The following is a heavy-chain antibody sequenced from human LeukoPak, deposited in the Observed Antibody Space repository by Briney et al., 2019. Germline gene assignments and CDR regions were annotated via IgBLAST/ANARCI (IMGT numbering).Heavy chain of an antibody. J-gene: IGHJ4*02. Sequence: GGSLRLSCAASGFTFSSYWMHWVRQAPGKGLVWVSRINSDGSSTSYADSVKGRFTISRDNAKKTLYLQMNSLRAEDTAVYYCARTFPGYSSGCPDYWGQGTLVTVSS. V-gene: IGHV3-74*01. CDR2: INSDGSST. D-gene: IGHD6-19*01. CDR1: GFTFSSYW. CDR3: ARTFPGYSSGCPDY.